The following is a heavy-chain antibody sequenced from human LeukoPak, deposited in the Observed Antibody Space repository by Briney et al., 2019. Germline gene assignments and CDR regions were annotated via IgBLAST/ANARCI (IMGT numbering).Heavy chain of an antibody. V-gene: IGHV3-74*01. J-gene: IGHJ4*02. D-gene: IGHD1-26*01. Sequence: GGSLRLSCAASGFTFSSYWMHWVRQAPGKGLVWVSRINNDGSGTTYADSVKARFTISRDNAKNTLYLQMNSLRAEDTAVYYWARGYSGSYYNWGQGTLVTVSS. CDR2: INNDGSGT. CDR3: ARGYSGSYYN. CDR1: GFTFSSYW.